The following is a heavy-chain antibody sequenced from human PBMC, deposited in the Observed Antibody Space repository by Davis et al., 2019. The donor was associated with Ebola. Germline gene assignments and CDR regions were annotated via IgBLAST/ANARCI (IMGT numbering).Heavy chain of an antibody. D-gene: IGHD2-2*01. CDR3: ARTVPAARGGFDY. CDR1: GFTFSSYA. CDR2: ISGSGGTT. J-gene: IGHJ4*02. V-gene: IGHV3-23*01. Sequence: PGGSLRLSCAASGFTFSSYAMNWVRQAPGKGLEWVSTISGSGGTTYYADSVKGRFTISRDNSKNTLYLQMNSLRAEDTAVYYCARTVPAARGGFDYWGQGTLVTVSS.